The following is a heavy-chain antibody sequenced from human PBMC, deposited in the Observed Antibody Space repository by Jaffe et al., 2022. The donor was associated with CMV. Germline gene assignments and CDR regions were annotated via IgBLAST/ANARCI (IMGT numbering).Heavy chain of an antibody. CDR2: IWYDGSNK. Sequence: QVQLVESGGGVVQPGRSLRLSCAASGFTFSSYGMHWVRQAPGKGLEWVAVIWYDGSNKYYADSVKGRFTISRDNSKNTLYLQMNSLRAEDTAVYYCAREGLLLWFGESSPPPNYYYGMDVWGQGTTVTVSS. D-gene: IGHD3-10*01. CDR1: GFTFSSYG. CDR3: AREGLLLWFGESSPPPNYYYGMDV. V-gene: IGHV3-33*01. J-gene: IGHJ6*02.